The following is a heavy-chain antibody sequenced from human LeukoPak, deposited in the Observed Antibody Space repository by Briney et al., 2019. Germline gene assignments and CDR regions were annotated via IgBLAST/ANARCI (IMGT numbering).Heavy chain of an antibody. CDR1: GFIVSGDF. D-gene: IGHD1-26*01. V-gene: IGHV3-53*01. CDR3: ARERGRGRDSPWFDY. J-gene: IGHJ4*02. Sequence: HPGRSLRLSCAASGFIVSGDFMSWVRQAPGKGLEWVSVIYSDGSTYYADSVKGRFTISRDNSKNTLDLQMTGLRAEDTAVYYCARERGRGRDSPWFDYWGQGTLVTVSS. CDR2: IYSDGST.